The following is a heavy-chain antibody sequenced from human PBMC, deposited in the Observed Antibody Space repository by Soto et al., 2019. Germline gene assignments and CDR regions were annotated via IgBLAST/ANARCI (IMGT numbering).Heavy chain of an antibody. D-gene: IGHD2-21*01. Sequence: QVQLVESGGGVDQPGRSRRLSCAASGFTFRSYAMHWVRQAPGKGLEWVAVISYDGDNKYYADSVKGRFTISRDTSKNTVYLQMNSMRTEDTAVYYCARGGTTVVIHFYDYGMDVWGQGTTVTVSS. CDR3: ARGGTTVVIHFYDYGMDV. CDR2: ISYDGDNK. CDR1: GFTFRSYA. J-gene: IGHJ6*02. V-gene: IGHV3-30-3*01.